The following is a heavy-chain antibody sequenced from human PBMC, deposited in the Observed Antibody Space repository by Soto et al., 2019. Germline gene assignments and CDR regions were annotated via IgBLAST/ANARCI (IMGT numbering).Heavy chain of an antibody. J-gene: IGHJ3*02. CDR2: IYYSGST. Sequence: QVQLQESGPGLVKPSQTLSLICTVSGASISSGGHYWTWFRQHPGKGLEWIGNIYYSGSTYYSPSLKSRVTISIDTSKNQVSLKLSSVTAAETAVYYCARDVLVTAIRPGAFDIWGQGTMVTVSS. CDR3: ARDVLVTAIRPGAFDI. D-gene: IGHD2-21*02. CDR1: GASISSGGHY. V-gene: IGHV4-31*03.